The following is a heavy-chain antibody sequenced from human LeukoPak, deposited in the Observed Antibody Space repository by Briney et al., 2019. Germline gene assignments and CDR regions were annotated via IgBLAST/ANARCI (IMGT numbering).Heavy chain of an antibody. Sequence: ASVKVSCKASGDTFISYGISWGRQAPGQGPEWMGWSSAYNGNTNYAQKLQGRVTLTTDTSTSTAYMELRSMRSDDTAVYYCARDPSTILLTSSDYWGQGTLVTVSS. CDR3: ARDPSTILLTSSDY. J-gene: IGHJ4*02. CDR2: SSAYNGNT. D-gene: IGHD1-26*01. V-gene: IGHV1-18*01. CDR1: GDTFISYG.